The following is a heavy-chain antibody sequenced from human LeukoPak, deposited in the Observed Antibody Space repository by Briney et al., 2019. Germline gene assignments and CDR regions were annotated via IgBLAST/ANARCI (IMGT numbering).Heavy chain of an antibody. CDR2: IYYSGST. CDR1: GGSISSYY. D-gene: IGHD5-12*01. Sequence: SETLSLTCTVSGGSISSYYWSWIRQPPGKGLEWIGYIYYSGSTNYNPSLKSRVTISVDTSKNQFSLKLSSVTAADTAVYYCARAIPRGYSGYDYFDYWGQGTLVTVSS. CDR3: ARAIPRGYSGYDYFDY. J-gene: IGHJ4*02. V-gene: IGHV4-59*01.